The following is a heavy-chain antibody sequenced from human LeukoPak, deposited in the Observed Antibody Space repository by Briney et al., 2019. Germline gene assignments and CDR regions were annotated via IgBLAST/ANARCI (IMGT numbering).Heavy chain of an antibody. CDR2: INHSGST. Sequence: SETLSLTCAVYGGSFSGYYWSWIRQPPGKGLEWIGEINHSGSTNYNPSLKSRVTISVDTSKNQFSLKLSSVTAADTAVYYCARVSGYDWESFHDYWGQGTLVTVSS. D-gene: IGHD5-12*01. J-gene: IGHJ4*02. V-gene: IGHV4-34*01. CDR3: ARVSGYDWESFHDY. CDR1: GGSFSGYY.